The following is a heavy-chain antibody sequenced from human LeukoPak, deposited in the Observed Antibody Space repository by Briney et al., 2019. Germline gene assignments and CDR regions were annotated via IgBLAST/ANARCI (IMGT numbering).Heavy chain of an antibody. CDR2: INHSGST. J-gene: IGHJ5*02. D-gene: IGHD6-13*01. V-gene: IGHV4-34*01. CDR3: ARGWRSSSWYEWWFDP. CDR1: GGSFSGYY. Sequence: SETLSLTCAVYGGSFSGYYWSWIRQPPGKGLEWIGEINHSGSTNYNPSLKSRLTISLDTSKSHFSLDLSSVTAADTAVYYCARGWRSSSWYEWWFDPWGQGTLVTVSS.